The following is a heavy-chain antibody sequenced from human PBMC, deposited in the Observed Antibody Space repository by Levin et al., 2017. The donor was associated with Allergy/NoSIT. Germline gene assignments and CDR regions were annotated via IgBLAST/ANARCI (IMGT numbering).Heavy chain of an antibody. CDR3: ARRRGSSSWYYFDY. J-gene: IGHJ4*02. CDR2: IYYSGST. V-gene: IGHV4-59*08. Sequence: TTSETLSLTCTVSGGSISSYYWSWIRQPPGKGLEWIGYIYYSGSTNYNPSLKSRVTISVDTSKNQFSLKLSSVTAADTAVYYCARRRGSSSWYYFDYWGQGTLVTVSS. D-gene: IGHD6-13*01. CDR1: GGSISSYY.